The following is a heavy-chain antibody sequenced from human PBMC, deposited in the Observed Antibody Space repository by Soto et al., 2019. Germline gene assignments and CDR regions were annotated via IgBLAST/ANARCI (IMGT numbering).Heavy chain of an antibody. CDR2: IYYSGST. V-gene: IGHV4-59*01. J-gene: IGHJ4*02. CDR1: CGSISSYY. CDR3: ARGARYDYIWGSYRSPSYYFDY. Sequence: SSETLSLTCTVSCGSISSYYWSWIRQPPGKGLEWIGYIYYSGSTNYNPALKSRVTISVDTSKNQFSLKLSSVTAADTAVYYCARGARYDYIWGSYRSPSYYFDYWGQGTLVTVSS. D-gene: IGHD3-16*02.